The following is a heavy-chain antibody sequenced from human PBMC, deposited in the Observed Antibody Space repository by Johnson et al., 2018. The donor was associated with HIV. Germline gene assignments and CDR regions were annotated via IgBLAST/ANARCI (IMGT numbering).Heavy chain of an antibody. CDR1: GFTFSSYW. CDR2: IKSKTDGGTT. D-gene: IGHD3-16*01. Sequence: VQLVESGGGLVQPGGSLRLSCAASGFTFSSYWMSWVRQDPGKGLEWVGRIKSKTDGGTTDYAAPVKGRFTISRDDSKNTLYLQMNSLKTEDTAVYYCTSYPPDAFDIWGQGTMVTVSS. V-gene: IGHV3-15*01. CDR3: TSYPPDAFDI. J-gene: IGHJ3*02.